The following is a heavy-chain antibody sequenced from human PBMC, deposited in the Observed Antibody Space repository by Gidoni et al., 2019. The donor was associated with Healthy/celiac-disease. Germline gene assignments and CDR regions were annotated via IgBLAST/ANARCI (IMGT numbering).Heavy chain of an antibody. V-gene: IGHV3-23*01. CDR2: TSGSGGST. CDR3: AKEVTMIVGFTDY. D-gene: IGHD3-22*01. Sequence: EVQLLESGGGLVQPGGSLSRSCAAPGFNFSSYALSWVRQAPGKGLEWAAATSGSGGSTYYADSVKGRFTISRDNSKNTLYLQMNSLRAEDTAVYYCAKEVTMIVGFTDYWGQGTLVTVSS. CDR1: GFNFSSYA. J-gene: IGHJ4*02.